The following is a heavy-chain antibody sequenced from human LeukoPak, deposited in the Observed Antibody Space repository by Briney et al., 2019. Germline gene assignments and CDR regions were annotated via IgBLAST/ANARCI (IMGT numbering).Heavy chain of an antibody. CDR2: FTGGDGSA. V-gene: IGHV3-23*01. CDR3: AKEGFDY. CDR1: GFTFRNSA. Sequence: GGVLILSCAASGFTFRNSAMSWVRQAPGKGLEWVSTFTGGDGSAYYADSVKGRFTISRDNSKNTLYLQMNSLRAEDTALYYCAKEGFDYWGQGTLVTVSS. J-gene: IGHJ4*02.